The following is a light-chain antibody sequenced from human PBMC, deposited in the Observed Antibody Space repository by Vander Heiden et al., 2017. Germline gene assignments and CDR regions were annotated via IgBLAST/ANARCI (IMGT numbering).Light chain of an antibody. CDR2: KAS. CDR1: QSISSW. J-gene: IGKJ2*01. CDR3: QQYKSYPS. Sequence: DIQMTQSPSTLSASVGDRVTITCRAGQSISSWLAWYQHKPGKAPKILIYKASSLESGVPSRFSGSGSGTEFTLTISGLQPDDVATYYCQQYKSYPSFGQGTKLEIK. V-gene: IGKV1-5*03.